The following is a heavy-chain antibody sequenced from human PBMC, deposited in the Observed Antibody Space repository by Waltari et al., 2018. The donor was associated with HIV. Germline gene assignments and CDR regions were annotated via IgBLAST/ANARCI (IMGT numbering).Heavy chain of an antibody. D-gene: IGHD3-22*01. CDR1: GSSISGAYY. CDR2: IHHSGRT. CDR3: ARVRITLIVAGPFDM. J-gene: IGHJ3*02. Sequence: HVQLQESGPGLVKPSETLSLTCVVSGSSISGAYYWGWIRQSPGKGLAWIGSIHHSGRTYHNPSLKSRVTISVDASKSQFSLKLTSATAADTAIYYCARVRITLIVAGPFDMWGQGTLVTVSS. V-gene: IGHV4-38-2*01.